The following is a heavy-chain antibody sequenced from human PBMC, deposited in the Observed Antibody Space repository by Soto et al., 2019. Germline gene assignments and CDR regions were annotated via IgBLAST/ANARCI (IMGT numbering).Heavy chain of an antibody. CDR3: ARSSSSSWHFDY. CDR1: EYSFTSYW. D-gene: IGHD6-13*01. J-gene: IGHJ4*02. Sequence: GESLKISCKGSEYSFTSYWIGWVRQMPGKGLEWMGIIHPSDFDTRYSPSFQGQVTISADKSIRTAYLQWSSLKASDTAMYYCARSSSSSWHFDYWGQGTLVTVSS. V-gene: IGHV5-51*01. CDR2: IHPSDFDT.